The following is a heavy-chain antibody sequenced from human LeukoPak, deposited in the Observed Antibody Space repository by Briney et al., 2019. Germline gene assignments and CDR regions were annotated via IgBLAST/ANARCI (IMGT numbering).Heavy chain of an antibody. Sequence: GGSLRLSCAASGFTFSSYWRSWVRQAPGKGLEWVANIKQDGSEKYYVDSVKGRFTISRDDAKNSLYLQMNSLRAEDTAVYYSARDVGSGYVEGWGYYYYGMDVWGQGTTVTVSS. V-gene: IGHV3-7*01. CDR1: GFTFSSYW. CDR3: ARDVGSGYVEGWGYYYYGMDV. J-gene: IGHJ6*02. CDR2: IKQDGSEK. D-gene: IGHD5-12*01.